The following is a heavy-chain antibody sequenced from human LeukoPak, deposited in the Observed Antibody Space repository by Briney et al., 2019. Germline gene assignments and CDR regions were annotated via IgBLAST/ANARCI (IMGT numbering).Heavy chain of an antibody. D-gene: IGHD1-26*01. CDR3: ARDSTIVGATTSDY. CDR1: GFTFISYS. CDR2: ISSSSSYI. J-gene: IGHJ4*02. Sequence: GGSLRLSCAASGFTFISYSMTWVRQAPGKGLDGFSSISSSSSYIYYADSVKGRFTISRDNAKNSLYLQMNSLRAEDTAVYYCARDSTIVGATTSDYWGQGTLVTVSS. V-gene: IGHV3-21*01.